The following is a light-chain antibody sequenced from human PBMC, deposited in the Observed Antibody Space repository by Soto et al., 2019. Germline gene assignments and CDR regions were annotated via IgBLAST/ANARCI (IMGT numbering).Light chain of an antibody. Sequence: EIVMTQSPATLSVSPGERATLSCRASQSVSSNLAWYQQKPGQAPRLLIYGASTRATGIPARFRGSGSGTEFTLTISSLQSEDFAVYYGQQYNNWPWTFGQGTKVDIK. CDR2: GAS. V-gene: IGKV3-15*01. CDR3: QQYNNWPWT. CDR1: QSVSSN. J-gene: IGKJ1*01.